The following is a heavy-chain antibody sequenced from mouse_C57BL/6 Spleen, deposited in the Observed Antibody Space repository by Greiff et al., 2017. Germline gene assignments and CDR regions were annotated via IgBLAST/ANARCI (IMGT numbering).Heavy chain of an antibody. CDR1: GFTFSDYG. CDR2: ISSGSSTI. CDR3: ARGNGDY. V-gene: IGHV5-17*01. J-gene: IGHJ2*01. Sequence: DVMLVESGGGLVKPGGSLKLSCAASGFTFSDYGMHWVRQAPEKGLEWVAYISSGSSTIYYADTVKGRFTISRDNAKNTLFLQMTRLRSEDTAMYYCARGNGDYWGQGTTLTVSS. D-gene: IGHD1-2*01.